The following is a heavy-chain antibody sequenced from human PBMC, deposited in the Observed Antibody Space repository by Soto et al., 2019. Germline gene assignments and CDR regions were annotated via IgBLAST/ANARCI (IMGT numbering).Heavy chain of an antibody. CDR1: GFTFSGSA. CDR3: TTHYDSWTIYWYYGMDV. J-gene: IGHJ6*02. CDR2: IRSKANSYAT. D-gene: IGHD3-3*01. Sequence: GGSLRLSCAASGFTFSGSAMHWVRQASGKGLEWVGRIRSKANSYATAYAASVKGRFTISRDDSKNTAYLQMNSLKTEDTAVYYCTTHYDSWTIYWYYGMDVWGQGTTVTVS. V-gene: IGHV3-73*01.